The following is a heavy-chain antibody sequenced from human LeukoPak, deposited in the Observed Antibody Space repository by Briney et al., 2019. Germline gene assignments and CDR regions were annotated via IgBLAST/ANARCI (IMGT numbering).Heavy chain of an antibody. J-gene: IGHJ5*02. V-gene: IGHV4-59*01. Sequence: SETLSLTCAVYGGSFSGYYWSWIRQPPGKGLEWIGYIYYSGSTNYNPSLKSRVTISVDTSKNQFSLKLSSVTAADTAVYYCARVGSSGGSSSWYPPNWFDPWGQGTLVTVSS. D-gene: IGHD6-13*01. CDR2: IYYSGST. CDR1: GGSFSGYY. CDR3: ARVGSSGGSSSWYPPNWFDP.